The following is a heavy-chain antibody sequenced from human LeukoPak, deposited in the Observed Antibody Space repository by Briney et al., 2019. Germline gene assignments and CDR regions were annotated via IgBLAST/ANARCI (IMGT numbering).Heavy chain of an antibody. CDR3: ARSGSTGYSLDY. Sequence: GASVKVSCKASGYTFTTRYYMHWVRQAPGQGLEWMGCIDPNSGDTKYAQKFQGRVSMPRDTSTRTAYMELSRLRSDGTAVYFCARSGSTGYSLDYWGQGTLVTVSS. J-gene: IGHJ4*02. V-gene: IGHV1-2*02. D-gene: IGHD3-22*01. CDR2: IDPNSGDT. CDR1: GYTFTTRYY.